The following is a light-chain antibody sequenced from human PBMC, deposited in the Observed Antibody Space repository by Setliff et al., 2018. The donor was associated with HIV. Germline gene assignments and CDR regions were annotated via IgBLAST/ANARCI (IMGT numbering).Light chain of an antibody. CDR3: SSYTASRAPV. CDR1: SSDVGGYDY. Sequence: QSVLTQPASVSGSPGQSVTISCTGSSSDVGGYDYVAWYQQHPGKTPELLIFDVHNRPSGVSHRFSGSKSGNTASLTISGLQAEDEADYYCSSYTASRAPVFGGGTKGTVL. J-gene: IGLJ3*02. CDR2: DVH. V-gene: IGLV2-14*03.